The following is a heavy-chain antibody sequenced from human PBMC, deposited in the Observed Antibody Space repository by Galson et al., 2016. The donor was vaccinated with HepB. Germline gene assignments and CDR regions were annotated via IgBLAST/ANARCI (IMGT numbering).Heavy chain of an antibody. CDR3: ANYHQPSGYYYGIDV. CDR2: MPHSGSP. D-gene: IGHD3-10*01. CDR1: AGSISSSPHY. Sequence: ETLSLTCTVSAGSISSSPHYWGWIRQPPGKGLEWIATMPHSGSPYCNPSLKSRVTISVDTSREHFSLNRNSVTAADAAVYYCANYHQPSGYYYGIDVWGQGTTVTVSS. V-gene: IGHV4-39*02. J-gene: IGHJ6*02.